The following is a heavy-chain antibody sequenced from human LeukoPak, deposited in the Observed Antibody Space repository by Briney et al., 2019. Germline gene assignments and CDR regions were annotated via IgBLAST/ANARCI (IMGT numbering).Heavy chain of an antibody. J-gene: IGHJ3*02. CDR2: IYTSGST. CDR3: ASSDYDILTGYEKRAFDI. D-gene: IGHD3-9*01. Sequence: SETLSLTCTVSGGSTSSGSYYWSWIRQPAGKGLEWIGRIYTSGSTNYNPSLKSRVTISVDTSKNQFSLKLSSVTAADTAVYYCASSDYDILTGYEKRAFDIWGQGTMVTVSS. CDR1: GGSTSSGSYY. V-gene: IGHV4-61*02.